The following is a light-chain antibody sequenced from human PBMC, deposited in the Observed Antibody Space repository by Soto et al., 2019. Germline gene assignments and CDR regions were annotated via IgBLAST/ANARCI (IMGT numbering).Light chain of an antibody. V-gene: IGKV1-27*01. CDR3: QRYNSAPQT. CDR1: QGITNY. J-gene: IGKJ1*01. Sequence: DIQMTQSPSSLSASVGDTVTITCRASQGITNYLAWYQQKPGKVPTLLIYAASTLQSGVPSRFSGSGSGTDFTLTISSPQPEDVATYYCQRYNSAPQTFGQGTKVDIK. CDR2: AAS.